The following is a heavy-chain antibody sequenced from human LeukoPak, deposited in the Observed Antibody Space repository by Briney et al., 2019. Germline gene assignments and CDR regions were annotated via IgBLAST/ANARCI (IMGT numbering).Heavy chain of an antibody. CDR2: ISAYNGNT. CDR3: ARLAHDYGDYGLVFSWFDP. Sequence: ASVKVSCKASGYTFTSYGISWVRQAPGQGLEWMGWISAYNGNTNYAQKLQGRVTMTTDTSTSTAYMELRSLRSDDTAVYYCARLAHDYGDYGLVFSWFDPWGQGTLVTVSS. J-gene: IGHJ5*02. D-gene: IGHD4-17*01. CDR1: GYTFTSYG. V-gene: IGHV1-18*01.